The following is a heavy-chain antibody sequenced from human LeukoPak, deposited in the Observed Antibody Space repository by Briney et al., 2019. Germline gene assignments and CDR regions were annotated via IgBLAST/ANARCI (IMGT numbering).Heavy chain of an antibody. CDR3: ASGPRSQGSEFDY. J-gene: IGHJ4*02. V-gene: IGHV4-34*01. Sequence: PSETLSLTCAVYVGPFSGYYWSWIRRPPRKGVEWIGEINHSVRTNYNPSLKSRVTISVDTSKYQFSLKLSSVTAADTAVYYCASGPRSQGSEFDYWGQGTLVTVPS. D-gene: IGHD1-14*01. CDR1: VGPFSGYY. CDR2: INHSVRT.